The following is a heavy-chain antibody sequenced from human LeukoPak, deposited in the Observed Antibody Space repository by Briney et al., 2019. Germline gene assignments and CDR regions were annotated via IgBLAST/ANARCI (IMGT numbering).Heavy chain of an antibody. CDR2: ISGSGGST. CDR3: AKFPSSGPPFDY. Sequence: GGSLRLSCVVSGFTSSRYEMHWVRQAPGKGLEWVSAISGSGGSTYYADSVKGRFTISRDNSKNTLYLQMNSLRAEDTAVYYCAKFPSSGPPFDYWGQGTLVTVSS. D-gene: IGHD3-10*01. CDR1: GFTSSRYE. V-gene: IGHV3-23*01. J-gene: IGHJ4*02.